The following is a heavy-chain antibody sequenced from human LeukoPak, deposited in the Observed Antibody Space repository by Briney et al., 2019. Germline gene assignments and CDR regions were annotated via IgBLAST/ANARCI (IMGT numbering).Heavy chain of an antibody. Sequence: SETLSLTCTVSGGSISSPNSYWGWIRQPPGKGLEWIGSIFYDGTTYYNPSLKSRVTISVDTSKSQFSLTLRSVTAANTAVYYCARRVVAGTTVDFWGQGNLVTVSS. D-gene: IGHD6-19*01. CDR1: GGSISSPNSY. J-gene: IGHJ4*02. V-gene: IGHV4-39*01. CDR2: IFYDGTT. CDR3: ARRVVAGTTVDF.